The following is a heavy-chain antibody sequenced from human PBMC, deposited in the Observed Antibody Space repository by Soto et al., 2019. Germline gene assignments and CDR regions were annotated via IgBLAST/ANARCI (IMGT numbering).Heavy chain of an antibody. CDR2: IFSNDEK. CDR3: ARIRSAAGTSYYYGMDV. D-gene: IGHD6-13*01. Sequence: SGPTLVNPTGTVTLTWTVSGFSLSNARMGVSWIRQPPGKALEWLAHIFSNDEKFYRTSLKSRLTISKDTSKSQVVLTMTNMDPVDTATYYCARIRSAAGTSYYYGMDVWGQGTTVTVSS. J-gene: IGHJ6*02. CDR1: GFSLSNARMG. V-gene: IGHV2-26*01.